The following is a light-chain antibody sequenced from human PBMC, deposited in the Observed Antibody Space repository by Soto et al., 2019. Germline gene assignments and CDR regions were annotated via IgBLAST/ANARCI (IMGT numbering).Light chain of an antibody. CDR1: SGHSSYI. J-gene: IGLJ3*02. CDR2: LEGSGSY. V-gene: IGLV4-60*03. CDR3: ETWDSNTWV. Sequence: QLVLTQSSSASASLGSSVKLTCTLSSGHSSYIIAWHQQQPGKAPRYLMKLEGSGSYNKGSGVPDRFSGSSSGADRYLTISNLQSEDEADYYCETWDSNTWVFGGGHKRTVL.